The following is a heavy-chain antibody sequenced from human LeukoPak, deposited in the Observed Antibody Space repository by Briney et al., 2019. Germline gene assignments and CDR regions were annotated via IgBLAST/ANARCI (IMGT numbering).Heavy chain of an antibody. J-gene: IGHJ4*02. CDR3: ARDKIVGATYYDN. Sequence: PGGSLRLSCAASGFTFSNYWMSWVRQAPGKGPEWVANIKQDGGEIYYVDSVKGRFTISRDNAKNSLYLQMNSLRVEDTAVYYCARDKIVGATYYDNWGQGTLVTVSS. CDR1: GFTFSNYW. V-gene: IGHV3-7*01. CDR2: IKQDGGEI. D-gene: IGHD1-26*01.